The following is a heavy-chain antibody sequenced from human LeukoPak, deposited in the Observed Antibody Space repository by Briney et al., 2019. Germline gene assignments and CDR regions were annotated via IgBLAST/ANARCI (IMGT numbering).Heavy chain of an antibody. CDR2: ISSSSSTI. CDR3: AREVGSSWPYYYYYYMDV. Sequence: GGSLRLSCAASGFTFSDYYMSWIRQAPGKGLEWVSYISSSSSTIYYADSVKGRFTISRDNAKNSLYLQMNSLRAEDTAVYYCAREVGSSWPYYYYYYMDVWGKGTTVTVSS. CDR1: GFTFSDYY. J-gene: IGHJ6*03. D-gene: IGHD6-13*01. V-gene: IGHV3-11*04.